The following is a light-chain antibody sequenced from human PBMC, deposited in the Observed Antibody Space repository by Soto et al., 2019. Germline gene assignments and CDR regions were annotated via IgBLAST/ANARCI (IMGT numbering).Light chain of an antibody. CDR1: QSVASM. CDR3: QEYNDWPRT. J-gene: IGKJ1*01. Sequence: EIVMTQCPAILSVSPGERVTLSCRASQSVASMLAWYQHTPGQAPRLLIFGASNMPTDIPARFSGSGSGTEFTLTITSLQSEVFAVYYCQEYNDWPRTFGQGTNVDI. V-gene: IGKV3-15*01. CDR2: GAS.